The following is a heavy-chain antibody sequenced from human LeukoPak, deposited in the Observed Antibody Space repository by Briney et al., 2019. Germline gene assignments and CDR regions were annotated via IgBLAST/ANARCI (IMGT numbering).Heavy chain of an antibody. J-gene: IGHJ4*02. Sequence: GESLKISCKGSGYSFSSYWIGWVRQMPGKGLEGMGVIYPGHSDTRSSPSFQGQVPISAAKSISTAYLQWSSLKASDTAMSYCAKPGGSETYTKEFDYWGQGTLVTVSS. D-gene: IGHD3-10*01. CDR1: GYSFSSYW. CDR3: AKPGGSETYTKEFDY. V-gene: IGHV5-51*01. CDR2: IYPGHSDT.